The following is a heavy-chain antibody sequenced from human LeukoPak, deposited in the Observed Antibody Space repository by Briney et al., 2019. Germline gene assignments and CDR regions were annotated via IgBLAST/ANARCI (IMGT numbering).Heavy chain of an antibody. V-gene: IGHV4-30-4*08. CDR3: AREGRIAVAGLFDY. J-gene: IGHJ4*02. CDR2: IYYSGST. CDR1: GGSISSGDYY. Sequence: SETLSLTCTVSGGSISSGDYYWSWIRQPPGKGLAWIGYIYYSGSTYYNPSLKSRVTISVDTSKNQFSLTLSSVTAADTAVYYCAREGRIAVAGLFDYWGQGTLVTVSS. D-gene: IGHD6-19*01.